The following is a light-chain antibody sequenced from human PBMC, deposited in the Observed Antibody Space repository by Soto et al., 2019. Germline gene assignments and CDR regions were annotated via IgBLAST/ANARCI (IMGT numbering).Light chain of an antibody. CDR1: QNFSSSH. V-gene: IGKV3-20*01. CDR3: QQYDNSLTWT. J-gene: IGKJ1*01. CDR2: GAS. Sequence: EFVLTQSPGTLSLSPGGRATLPFRAKQNFSSSHLAWYQQKPGQAPRLLIFGASSRAIGIPDRFSGGGSGTDFTLTITRLEPEDFAIYYCQQYDNSLTWTFGQGTKVEIK.